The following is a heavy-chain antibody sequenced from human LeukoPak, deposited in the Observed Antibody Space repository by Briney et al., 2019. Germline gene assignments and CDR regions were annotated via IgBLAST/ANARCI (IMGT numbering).Heavy chain of an antibody. CDR3: ASGPYSSGWYPHFEF. Sequence: PSETLSLTCTVSGGSISSGDYYWGWIRQPPGKGLEWIGSIYHSGSTYYNPSLKSRVTISADTSKNQFSLKLSSVTAADTAEYYCASGPYSSGWYPHFEFWGQGTLVTVSS. CDR2: IYHSGST. D-gene: IGHD6-19*01. J-gene: IGHJ4*02. V-gene: IGHV4-39*01. CDR1: GGSISSGDYY.